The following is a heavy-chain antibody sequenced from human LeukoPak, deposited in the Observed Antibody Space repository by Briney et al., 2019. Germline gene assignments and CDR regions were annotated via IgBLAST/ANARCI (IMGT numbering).Heavy chain of an antibody. CDR1: GGSFSGYY. CDR2: INHSGST. D-gene: IGHD3-10*01. CDR3: AKSNGYGLVDI. V-gene: IGHV4-34*01. J-gene: IGHJ3*02. Sequence: SETLSLTCAVYGGSFSGYYWSWIRQPPGKGLEWIGEINHSGSTNYNPSFKSRVTISVDTSKNQVSLKLSSVTAADTAVYYCAKSNGYGLVDIWGQGTMVTVSS.